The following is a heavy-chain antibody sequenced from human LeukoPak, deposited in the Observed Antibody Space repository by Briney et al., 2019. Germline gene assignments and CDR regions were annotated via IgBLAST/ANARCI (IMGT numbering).Heavy chain of an antibody. V-gene: IGHV3-23*01. CDR2: ISGSGGST. CDR1: GFTFSSYA. D-gene: IGHD3-9*01. Sequence: GGSLRLSCAASGFTFSSYAMSWVRQAPGKGLEWVSAISGSGGSTYYAVSVKGRFTISRDNSKNTLYLQMNSLRAEDTAVYYCAKDLYDILTGYYNVISYFDYWGQGTLVTVSS. CDR3: AKDLYDILTGYYNVISYFDY. J-gene: IGHJ4*02.